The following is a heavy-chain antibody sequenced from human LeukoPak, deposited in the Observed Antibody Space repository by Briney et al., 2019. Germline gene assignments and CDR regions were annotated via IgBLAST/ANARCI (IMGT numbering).Heavy chain of an antibody. CDR2: INHSGST. D-gene: IGHD3-22*01. J-gene: IGHJ4*02. CDR3: AREGEYYYDSSGYYLDY. V-gene: IGHV4-34*01. Sequence: SETLSLTCAVYGGSFSGYYWSWIRQPPGKGLEWIGEINHSGSTNYNPSLKSRVTISVDTSKNQFSLKLSSVTAADTAVYYCAREGEYYYDSSGYYLDYWGQGTLVTVSS. CDR1: GGSFSGYY.